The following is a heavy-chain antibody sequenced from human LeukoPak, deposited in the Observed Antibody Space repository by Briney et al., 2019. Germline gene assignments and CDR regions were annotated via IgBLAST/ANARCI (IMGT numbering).Heavy chain of an antibody. D-gene: IGHD3-3*01. CDR1: GYTFTSYD. V-gene: IGHV1-8*01. CDR2: MNPNSGNT. Sequence: ASVKVSCKASGYTFTSYDINWVRQATGQGLEWMGWMNPNSGNTGYAQKFQGRVIMTRNTSISTAYMELSSLRSEDTAVYYCARGPPYDFWSGYYSHSYYYYGMDVWGQGTTVTVSS. J-gene: IGHJ6*02. CDR3: ARGPPYDFWSGYYSHSYYYYGMDV.